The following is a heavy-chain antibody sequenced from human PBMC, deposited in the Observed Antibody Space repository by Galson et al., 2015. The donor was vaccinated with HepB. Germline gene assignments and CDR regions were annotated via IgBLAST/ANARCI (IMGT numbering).Heavy chain of an antibody. Sequence: SVKVSCKASGGTFSSYTISWVRQAPRQGLEWMGRIIPILGIANYAQKFQGRVTITADKSTSTAYMELSSLRSEDTAVYYCARGQGIVDEAGWFDPWGQGTLVTVSS. V-gene: IGHV1-69*02. CDR2: IIPILGIA. CDR1: GGTFSSYT. CDR3: ARGQGIVDEAGWFDP. J-gene: IGHJ5*02. D-gene: IGHD2-21*01.